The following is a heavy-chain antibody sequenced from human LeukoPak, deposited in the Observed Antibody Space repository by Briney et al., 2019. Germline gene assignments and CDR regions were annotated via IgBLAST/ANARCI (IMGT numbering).Heavy chain of an antibody. CDR2: ISGSGGSA. J-gene: IGHJ4*02. V-gene: IGHV3-23*01. D-gene: IGHD1-26*01. Sequence: GGSLRLSCAASGFTFSSYAMSWVRQAPGKGLEWVSAISGSGGSAYYADSVKGRFIISRDSCKNTLYLQMNSLRAEDTAVYYCAEHPYSGSYFDYGGQGNLVTVSS. CDR3: AEHPYSGSYFDY. CDR1: GFTFSSYA.